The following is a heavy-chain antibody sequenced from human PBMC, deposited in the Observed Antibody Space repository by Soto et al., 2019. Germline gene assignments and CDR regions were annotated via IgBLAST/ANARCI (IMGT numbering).Heavy chain of an antibody. CDR1: GFSFTNFA. V-gene: IGHV3-23*01. CDR2: IGASGDIT. J-gene: IGHJ6*02. D-gene: IGHD3-10*01. CDR3: ARGDRGGSGSPASYYYSGLDV. Sequence: GGSLRLSCAASGFSFTNFAMSWVRQAPGKGLEWVAGIGASGDITWYADSVKGRLSISRDNSNNALFLQMNSLRIEDTALYYCARGDRGGSGSPASYYYSGLDVWGQGTTVTVSS.